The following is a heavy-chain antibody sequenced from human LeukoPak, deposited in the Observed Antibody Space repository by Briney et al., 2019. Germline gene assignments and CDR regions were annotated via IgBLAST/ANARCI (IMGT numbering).Heavy chain of an antibody. CDR3: TRDHGRSIVLE. CDR2: IYDSGST. CDR1: GGSISSYY. D-gene: IGHD1-26*01. Sequence: SETLSLTCTVSGGSISSYYWSWIRQPPGKGLEWIGYIYDSGSTNYNPSLASRVTISVDTSKNQFSLRLTSVTAADTAVYYCTRDHGRSIVLEWGQGTLVTVSS. J-gene: IGHJ4*02. V-gene: IGHV4-59*12.